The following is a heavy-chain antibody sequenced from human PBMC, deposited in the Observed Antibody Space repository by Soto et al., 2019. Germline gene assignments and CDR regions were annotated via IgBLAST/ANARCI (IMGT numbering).Heavy chain of an antibody. CDR2: ISSSSSYI. D-gene: IGHD1-26*01. J-gene: IGHJ4*02. CDR3: ARDGDSGSYFFDY. CDR1: GFTFSSYS. V-gene: IGHV3-21*01. Sequence: GGSLRLSCAASGFTFSSYSMNWVRQAPGKGLEWVSSISSSSSYIYYADSVKGRFAISRDNAKNSLYLQMDSLRAEDTAVYYCARDGDSGSYFFDYWGQGTLVTFSS.